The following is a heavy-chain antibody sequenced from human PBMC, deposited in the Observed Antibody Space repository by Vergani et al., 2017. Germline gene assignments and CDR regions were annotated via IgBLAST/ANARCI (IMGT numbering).Heavy chain of an antibody. CDR3: AREGGSYEYYYYYYMDV. D-gene: IGHD1-26*01. CDR1: GFTFSSYA. CDR2: ISYDGSNK. V-gene: IGHV3-30*04. J-gene: IGHJ6*03. Sequence: QVQLVESGGGVVQPGRSLRLSCAASGFTFSSYAMHWVRQAPGKGLEWVAVISYDGSNKYYADSVKGRFTISRDNSKNTLYLQMNSLRAEDTAVYYCAREGGSYEYYYYYYMDVWGKGTTVTVSS.